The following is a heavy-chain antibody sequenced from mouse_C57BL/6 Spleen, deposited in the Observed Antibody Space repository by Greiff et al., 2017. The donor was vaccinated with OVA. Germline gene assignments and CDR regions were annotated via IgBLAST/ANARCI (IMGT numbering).Heavy chain of an antibody. CDR2: INYDGSST. CDR3: ARRPLYGSLDY. J-gene: IGHJ2*01. V-gene: IGHV5-16*02. D-gene: IGHD1-1*01. CDR1: GFTFSDYY. Sequence: EVKLVESEGGLVQPGSSMKLSCTASGFTFSDYYMAWVRQVPEKGLEWVANINYDGSSTYYLDSLKSRFIISRDNAKNILYLQMSSLKSEDTATYYCARRPLYGSLDYWGQGTTLTVSS.